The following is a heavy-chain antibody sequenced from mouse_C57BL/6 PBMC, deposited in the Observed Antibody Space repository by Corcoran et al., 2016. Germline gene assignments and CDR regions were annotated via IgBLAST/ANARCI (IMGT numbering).Heavy chain of an antibody. CDR3: ARFYYYAMDY. J-gene: IGHJ4*01. Sequence: QIQLVQSGPELKKPGETVKISCKASGYTFTTYGMSWVKQAPGKGLKWMGWINTYSGVPTYADDFKGRFAFSLETSASTAYLQINNLKNEDTATYFCARFYYYAMDYWGQGTSVTFSS. CDR2: INTYSGVP. CDR1: GYTFTTYG. V-gene: IGHV9-3*01.